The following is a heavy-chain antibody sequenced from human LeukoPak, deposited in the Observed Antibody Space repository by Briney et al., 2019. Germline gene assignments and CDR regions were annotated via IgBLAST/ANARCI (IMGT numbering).Heavy chain of an antibody. V-gene: IGHV4-59*12. CDR1: RGSIRTYY. CDR2: IYDSGTT. J-gene: IGHJ4*02. D-gene: IGHD6-19*01. CDR3: AREYSSGWYDY. Sequence: SETLSLTCTVSRGSIRTYYWSWIRQSPGKGLEWIGYIYDSGTTKYNPSLKSRVTMSVDTSKNQFSLKLSSVTAADTAVYYCAREYSSGWYDYWGQGTLVTVSS.